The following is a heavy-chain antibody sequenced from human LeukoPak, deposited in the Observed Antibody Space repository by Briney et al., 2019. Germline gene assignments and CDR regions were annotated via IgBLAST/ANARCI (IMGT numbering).Heavy chain of an antibody. D-gene: IGHD2-2*01. Sequence: GGSLRLSCAASGFTFSSCWMSWVRQAPGKGLEWVSSISSSSSYIYYADSVKGRFTISRDNAKNSLYLQMNSLRTEDTAVYYCARGFCSSTNCYQGPFDFWGQGTLVTVSS. CDR3: ARGFCSSTNCYQGPFDF. CDR2: ISSSSSYI. CDR1: GFTFSSCW. J-gene: IGHJ4*02. V-gene: IGHV3-21*03.